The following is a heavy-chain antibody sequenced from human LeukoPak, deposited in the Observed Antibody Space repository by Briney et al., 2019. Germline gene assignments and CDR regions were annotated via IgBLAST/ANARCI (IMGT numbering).Heavy chain of an antibody. Sequence: PGGSLRLSCAASGFTFSSYWMSWVRQAPGKGLEWVASIKQDGSEKYYVDSVKGRFTISRDNAKNSLYLQMNSLRAEDTAVYYCAVHYYSYYYMDVWGKGTTVTVSS. J-gene: IGHJ6*03. CDR1: GFTFSSYW. V-gene: IGHV3-7*03. CDR3: AVHYYSYYYMDV. CDR2: IKQDGSEK.